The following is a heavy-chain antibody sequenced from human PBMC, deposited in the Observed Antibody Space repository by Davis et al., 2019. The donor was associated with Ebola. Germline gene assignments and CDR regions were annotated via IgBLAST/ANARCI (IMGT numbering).Heavy chain of an antibody. D-gene: IGHD3-10*01. CDR2: IYYSGST. V-gene: IGHV4-39*01. J-gene: IGHJ6*02. CDR1: GGSISSSSYY. Sequence: PSETLSLTCTVSGGSISSSSYYWGWIRQPPGKGLEWIGSIYYSGSTYYNPSLKSRVTISVDTSKNQFSLKLSSVTAADTAVYYCASRITMVRGVIIEGYYYGMDVWGQGTTVTVSS. CDR3: ASRITMVRGVIIEGYYYGMDV.